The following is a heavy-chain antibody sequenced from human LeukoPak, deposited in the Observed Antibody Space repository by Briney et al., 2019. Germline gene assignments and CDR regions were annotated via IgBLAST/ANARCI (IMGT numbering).Heavy chain of an antibody. Sequence: PSETLSLTCTVSGGPIRSNTDYWGWVRQTPGTGLKWIASISFGGTTYYNPSLKSRLTISVDTSMAQFSLRLRSVTAADTAVYYCARLIYDVSGYYSKPFDYWGRGTLVTVSS. CDR1: GGPIRSNTDY. CDR3: ARLIYDVSGYYSKPFDY. V-gene: IGHV4-39*01. CDR2: ISFGGTT. D-gene: IGHD3-22*01. J-gene: IGHJ4*02.